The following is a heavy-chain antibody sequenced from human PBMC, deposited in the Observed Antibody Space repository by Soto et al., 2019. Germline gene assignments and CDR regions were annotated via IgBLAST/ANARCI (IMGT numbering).Heavy chain of an antibody. Sequence: SSETLSLTCTVSGGSISSYYWSWIRQPPGKGLEWIGSIYYSGSTYYNPSLKSRVTIPVDTSKNQFSLKLSSVTAADTAVYYCARERDSSYGMDVWGQGTTVTVSS. D-gene: IGHD2-21*01. J-gene: IGHJ6*02. CDR3: ARERDSSYGMDV. V-gene: IGHV4-59*05. CDR2: IYYSGST. CDR1: GGSISSYY.